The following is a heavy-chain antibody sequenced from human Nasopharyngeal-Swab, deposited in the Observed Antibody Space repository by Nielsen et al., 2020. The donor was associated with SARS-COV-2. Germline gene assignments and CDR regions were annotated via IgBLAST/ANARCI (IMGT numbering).Heavy chain of an antibody. Sequence: GESLKISCAASGFTFSRYAMSWVRQAPGKGLEWVSAISGSGGSTYYADSVKGRFTISRDNSKNTLYLQMNSLRAEDTAVYYCAKDGVYGSGSYSWFDPWGQGTLVTISS. V-gene: IGHV3-23*01. D-gene: IGHD3-10*01. CDR1: GFTFSRYA. CDR3: AKDGVYGSGSYSWFDP. CDR2: ISGSGGST. J-gene: IGHJ5*02.